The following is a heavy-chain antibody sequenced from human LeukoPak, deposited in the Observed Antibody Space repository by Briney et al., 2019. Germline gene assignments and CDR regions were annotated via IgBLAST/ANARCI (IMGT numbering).Heavy chain of an antibody. CDR2: IKQDGSKK. D-gene: IGHD3-10*01. J-gene: IGHJ6*02. V-gene: IGHV3-7*01. CDR3: ARALWSGPVYYGMDV. CDR1: GFPFSSYW. Sequence: GGSLRLSCVASGFPFSSYWMTWVRQAPGKGLEWVANIKQDGSKKSYVDSVKGRFTISRDNAKNSLYLQMNSLRAEDTAAYYCARALWSGPVYYGMDVWGQGTTVTVSS.